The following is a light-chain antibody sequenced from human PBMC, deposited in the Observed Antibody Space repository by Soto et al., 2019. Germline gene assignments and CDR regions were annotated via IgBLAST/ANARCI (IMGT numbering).Light chain of an antibody. V-gene: IGKV3-15*01. CDR1: QSVSSN. Sequence: EIVMTQSPATLSVSPGERATLSCRVSQSVSSNLAWYQQKPGQAPRLLIYGASTRATGIPARFSGSGSGTEFTLTISSLQSEDFAVYYCQKYSNWPPRYTFGQGTKLEIK. CDR2: GAS. CDR3: QKYSNWPPRYT. J-gene: IGKJ2*01.